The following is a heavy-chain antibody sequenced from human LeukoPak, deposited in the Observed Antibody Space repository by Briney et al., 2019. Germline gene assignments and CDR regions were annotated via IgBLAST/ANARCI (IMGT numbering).Heavy chain of an antibody. J-gene: IGHJ3*02. D-gene: IGHD3-22*01. CDR3: ARAFYDSPGAFDI. CDR2: IYTSGST. V-gene: IGHV4-61*02. Sequence: SETLSLTCTVSGGSISSGSYYWSWIRQPAGKGLEWIGRIYTSGSTNYNPSLKSRVTISVDTSKNQFSLKLSSVTAADTAVYYCARAFYDSPGAFDIRGQGTMVTVSS. CDR1: GGSISSGSYY.